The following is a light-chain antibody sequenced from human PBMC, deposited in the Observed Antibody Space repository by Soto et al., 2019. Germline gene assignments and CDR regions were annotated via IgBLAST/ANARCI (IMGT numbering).Light chain of an antibody. Sequence: QSALTQPASVSGSPGQSITISCTGTTSDVGGYNHVSWYQQHPGKAPKLMIYDVTNRPSGVSNRFSGSNSGNTASLAISALQAEDEADYYCSSYTNTNTLVFGGGTKLTVL. CDR3: SSYTNTNTLV. CDR2: DVT. CDR1: TSDVGGYNH. J-gene: IGLJ2*01. V-gene: IGLV2-14*03.